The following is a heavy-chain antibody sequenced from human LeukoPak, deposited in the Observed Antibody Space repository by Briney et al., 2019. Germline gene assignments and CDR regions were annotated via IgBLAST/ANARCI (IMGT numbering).Heavy chain of an antibody. V-gene: IGHV3-48*03. CDR1: GXXXXXXE. CDR3: ARRYYGVDY. D-gene: IGHD4-17*01. Sequence: GGSLRRXCAXXGXXXXXXEXXXXXXGXGXXLEWVSFISSTGSGKNYAXSXKGRFTISRDNAKNSLYLQMTSXRDDDTAVYYCARRYYGVDYWGQGTLVTVSS. J-gene: IGHJ4*02. CDR2: ISSTGSGK.